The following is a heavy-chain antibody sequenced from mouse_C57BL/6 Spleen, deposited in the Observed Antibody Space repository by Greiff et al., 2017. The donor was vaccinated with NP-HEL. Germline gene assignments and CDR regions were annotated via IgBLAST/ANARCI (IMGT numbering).Heavy chain of an antibody. D-gene: IGHD4-1*01. J-gene: IGHJ4*01. V-gene: IGHV1-50*01. Sequence: QVQLQQPGAELVKPGASVKLSCKASGYTFTSYWMQWVKQRPGQGLEWIGEIDPSDSYTNYKQKFKGKATLTVDTSSSTAYMQLSSLTSEDSAVYYCARSAWDGDYAMDYWGQGTSVTVSS. CDR2: IDPSDSYT. CDR3: ARSAWDGDYAMDY. CDR1: GYTFTSYW.